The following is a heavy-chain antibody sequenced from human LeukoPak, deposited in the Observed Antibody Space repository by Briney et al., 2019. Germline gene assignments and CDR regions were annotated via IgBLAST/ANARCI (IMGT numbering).Heavy chain of an antibody. CDR3: ARDITN. CDR1: GFTFNTYA. Sequence: PGGSLRLSCAASGFTFNTYAMTWVRQAPGKGLEWVSVIYSGGSTYYADSVKGRFTISRDNSKNTLYLQMNSLRAEDTAVYYCARDITNWGQGTLVTVSS. D-gene: IGHD1-14*01. J-gene: IGHJ4*02. CDR2: IYSGGST. V-gene: IGHV3-66*01.